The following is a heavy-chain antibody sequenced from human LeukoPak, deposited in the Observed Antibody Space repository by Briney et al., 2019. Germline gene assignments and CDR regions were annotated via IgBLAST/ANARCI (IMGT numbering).Heavy chain of an antibody. Sequence: PGGSLRLSCAASGFTFSDYYMSWIRQAPGKGLEWVSYISSSSSSYTNYADSVKGRFTISRDNAKNSLYLQMNSLRAEDTAVYYCASDILTGYRNFQHWGQGTLVTVSS. CDR3: ASDILTGYRNFQH. D-gene: IGHD3-9*01. CDR1: GFTFSDYY. V-gene: IGHV3-11*06. CDR2: ISSSSSSYT. J-gene: IGHJ1*01.